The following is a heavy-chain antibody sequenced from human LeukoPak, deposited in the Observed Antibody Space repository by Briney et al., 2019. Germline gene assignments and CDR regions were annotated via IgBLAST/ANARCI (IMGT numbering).Heavy chain of an antibody. CDR1: GGTFSSYT. CDR3: ARVTHPNGDYYYYYMDV. J-gene: IGHJ6*03. V-gene: IGHV1-69*02. D-gene: IGHD2-21*02. Sequence: SVKVSCKASGGTFSSYTISWVRQAPGQGLEWMGRIIPILGIANYAQKFQGRVTITADKSTSTAYMELSSLRSEDTAVYYCARVTHPNGDYYYYYMDVWGKGTTVTVSS. CDR2: IIPILGIA.